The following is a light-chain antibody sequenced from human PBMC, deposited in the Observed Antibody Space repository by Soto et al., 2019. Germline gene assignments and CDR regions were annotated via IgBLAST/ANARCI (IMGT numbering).Light chain of an antibody. Sequence: DIQMTQSPSTLSASVGDRVTITCRASQNINKWLAWYQQKPGKAPNLLIYKASSLESGVPSRFSGSGSGTEFTLTISSLQPDDFATYYCQQYNSYSLTFGGGTKVEIK. CDR2: KAS. CDR3: QQYNSYSLT. J-gene: IGKJ4*01. CDR1: QNINKW. V-gene: IGKV1-5*03.